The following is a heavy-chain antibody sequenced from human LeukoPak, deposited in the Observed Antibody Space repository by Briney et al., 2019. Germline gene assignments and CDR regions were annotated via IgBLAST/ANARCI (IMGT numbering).Heavy chain of an antibody. D-gene: IGHD3-10*02. CDR1: GFTFSSYG. Sequence: GGSLRLSCAASGFTFSSYGMNWVRQAPGKGLEGVAVISYDGSNKYYADSVKGRFTISRDNAKNSLYLQMNSLRAEDTAVYYCAELGITMIGGVWGKGTTVTISS. CDR2: ISYDGSNK. V-gene: IGHV3-30*18. J-gene: IGHJ6*04. CDR3: AELGITMIGGV.